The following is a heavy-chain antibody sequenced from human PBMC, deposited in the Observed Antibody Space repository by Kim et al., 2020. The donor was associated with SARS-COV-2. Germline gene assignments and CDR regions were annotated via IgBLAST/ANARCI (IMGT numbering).Heavy chain of an antibody. V-gene: IGHV4-4*02. Sequence: SETLSLTCAVSGGSISSSNWWSWVRQPPGKGLEWIGEIYHSGSTNYNPSLKSRVTISVDKSKNQFSLKLSSVTAADTAVYYCARDNHSSSWMRGWFDPWGQGTLVTVSS. CDR1: GGSISSSNW. D-gene: IGHD6-13*01. CDR2: IYHSGST. CDR3: ARDNHSSSWMRGWFDP. J-gene: IGHJ5*02.